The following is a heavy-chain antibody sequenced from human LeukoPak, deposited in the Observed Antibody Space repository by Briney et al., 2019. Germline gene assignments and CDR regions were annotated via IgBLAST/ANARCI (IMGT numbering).Heavy chain of an antibody. V-gene: IGHV3-30*04. CDR2: ISYDGSNK. J-gene: IGHJ4*02. CDR3: ARNVYGDY. D-gene: IGHD5/OR15-5a*01. Sequence: PGGSLRLSCAASGFTFSSYAMHWVRQAPGKGLEWVAVISYDGSNKYYADSVKGRFTISRDNSKNTLYLQMNSLRAEDTAVYYCARNVYGDYWGQGTLVTVSS. CDR1: GFTFSSYA.